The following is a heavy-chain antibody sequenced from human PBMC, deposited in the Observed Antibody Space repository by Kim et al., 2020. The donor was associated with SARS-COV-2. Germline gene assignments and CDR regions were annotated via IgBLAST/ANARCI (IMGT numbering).Heavy chain of an antibody. J-gene: IGHJ3*02. Sequence: ASVKVSCKASGYTFTGYYMHWVRQAPGQGLEWMGRINPNSGGTNYAQKFQGRVTMTRDTSISTAYMELSRLRSDDTAVYYCARSHDYGDYEGYDAFDIWGQGTMVTVSS. CDR2: INPNSGGT. CDR3: ARSHDYGDYEGYDAFDI. D-gene: IGHD4-17*01. CDR1: GYTFTGYY. V-gene: IGHV1-2*06.